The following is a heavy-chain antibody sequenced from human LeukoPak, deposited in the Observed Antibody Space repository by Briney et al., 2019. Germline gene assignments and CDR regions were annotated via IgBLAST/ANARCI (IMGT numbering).Heavy chain of an antibody. J-gene: IGHJ4*02. V-gene: IGHV4-59*10. CDR3: ARQSSGWSGFDY. D-gene: IGHD6-19*01. Sequence: SETLSLTCAVYGGSFSGYYWSWIRQPAGKGLEWIGRIYTSGSTNYNPSLKSRVTISVDTSKNQFSLKLSSVTAADTAVYYCARQSSGWSGFDYWGQGTLVTVSS. CDR1: GGSFSGYY. CDR2: IYTSGST.